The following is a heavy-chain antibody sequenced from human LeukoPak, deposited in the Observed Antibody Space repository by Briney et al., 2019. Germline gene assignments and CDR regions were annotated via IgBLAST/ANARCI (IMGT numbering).Heavy chain of an antibody. Sequence: GESLRLSCAASGFTFSSHWMHWVRQAPGKGLVGVSRINSDGSSTTYADSVKGRFTISRDNAKNTLYLQMNSLRAEDTAVYYCARVLRDAYNNDPLDYWGQGTLVTVSS. J-gene: IGHJ4*02. CDR1: GFTFSSHW. D-gene: IGHD5-24*01. V-gene: IGHV3-74*01. CDR3: ARVLRDAYNNDPLDY. CDR2: INSDGSST.